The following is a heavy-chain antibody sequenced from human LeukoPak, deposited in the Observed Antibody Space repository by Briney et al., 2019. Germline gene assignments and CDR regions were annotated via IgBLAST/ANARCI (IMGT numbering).Heavy chain of an antibody. CDR3: AKTGYDSSGYYY. J-gene: IGHJ4*02. CDR1: GFTFSSYG. D-gene: IGHD3-22*01. Sequence: GGSLRLSCAASGFTFSSYGMSWVRQAPGKGLEWVSAISGSGGSTYFADSVKGRFTISRDNSKNTLYLQMNSLRAEDTAVYYCAKTGYDSSGYYYWGQGTLVTVSS. V-gene: IGHV3-23*01. CDR2: ISGSGGST.